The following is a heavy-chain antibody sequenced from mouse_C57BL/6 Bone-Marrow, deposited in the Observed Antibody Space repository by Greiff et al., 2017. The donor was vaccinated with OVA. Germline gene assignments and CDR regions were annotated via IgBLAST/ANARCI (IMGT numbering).Heavy chain of an antibody. CDR2: IHPNSGST. J-gene: IGHJ3*01. Sequence: QVQLQQPGAELVKPGASVKLSCKASGYTFTSYWMHWVKQRPGQGLEWIGMIHPNSGSTNYNEKFKSKATLTVDKSSSTAYMQLSSLTSEDSAVYYCPRSGTGTFAWFAYWGQGTLVTVSA. CDR3: PRSGTGTFAWFAY. V-gene: IGHV1-64*01. CDR1: GYTFTSYW. D-gene: IGHD4-1*01.